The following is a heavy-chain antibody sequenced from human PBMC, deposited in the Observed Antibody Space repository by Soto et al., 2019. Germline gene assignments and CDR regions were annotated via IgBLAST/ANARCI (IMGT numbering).Heavy chain of an antibody. CDR3: ARGRGYSYGYFDY. Sequence: SETLSLTCAVYGGSFSGYDWSWIRQPPGKGLEWIGEINHSGSTNYNPSLKSRVTISVDTSKNQFSLKLSSVTAADTAVYYCARGRGYSYGYFDYWGQGTLVTVS. J-gene: IGHJ4*02. D-gene: IGHD5-18*01. V-gene: IGHV4-34*01. CDR1: GGSFSGYD. CDR2: INHSGST.